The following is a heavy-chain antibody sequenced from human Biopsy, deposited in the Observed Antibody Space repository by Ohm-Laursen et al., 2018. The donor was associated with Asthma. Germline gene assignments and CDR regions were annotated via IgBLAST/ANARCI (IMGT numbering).Heavy chain of an antibody. CDR3: ARAVSSSSYWYFDL. CDR1: GDAMSTSGSY. CDR2: IYYSGRT. Sequence: SETLSLTCIVSGDAMSTSGSYWGWIRQSPGKGLEWIGSIYYSGRTYYNPSLESRVTISADTSKNPFSLKVTSVTAADTAVYYCARAVSSSSYWYFDLWGQGTLVTVSS. J-gene: IGHJ2*01. D-gene: IGHD6-6*01. V-gene: IGHV4-39*02.